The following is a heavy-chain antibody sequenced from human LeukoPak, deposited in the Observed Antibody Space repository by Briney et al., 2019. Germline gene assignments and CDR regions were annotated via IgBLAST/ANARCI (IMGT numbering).Heavy chain of an antibody. V-gene: IGHV3-9*01. CDR3: AKAFLGYCSGGTCIGAYFNY. D-gene: IGHD2-15*01. J-gene: IGHJ4*02. Sequence: GGSLRLSCAASGFTFDDYAMHWVRQAPGKGLEWVSGISWNSGSIGYADSVEGRFTISRDNAKNSLYLQMNSLRAEDTALYYCAKAFLGYCSGGTCIGAYFNYWGQGTLVTVSS. CDR1: GFTFDDYA. CDR2: ISWNSGSI.